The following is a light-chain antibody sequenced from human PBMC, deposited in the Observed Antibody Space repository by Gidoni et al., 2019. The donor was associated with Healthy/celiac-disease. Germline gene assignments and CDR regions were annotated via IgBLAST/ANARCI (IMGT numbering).Light chain of an antibody. CDR3: SSYTSSSTVV. CDR1: SSDVGGYNY. Sequence: QPALTQPASVSGSPGQSITISCTGTSSDVGGYNYVSWYQQHPGKAPKLMIYEVSNRPSGVSNRFSGSKSGNTASLTISGLQAEDEADYYCSSYTSSSTVVFGGGIKLTVL. J-gene: IGLJ2*01. V-gene: IGLV2-14*01. CDR2: EVS.